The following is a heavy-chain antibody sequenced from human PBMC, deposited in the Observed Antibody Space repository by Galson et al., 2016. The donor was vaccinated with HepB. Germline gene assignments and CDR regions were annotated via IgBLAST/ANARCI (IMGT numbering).Heavy chain of an antibody. J-gene: IGHJ5*02. D-gene: IGHD3-22*01. CDR2: IYYSGST. V-gene: IGHV4-59*01. CDR1: GGSISTYY. Sequence: LSLTRTVSGGSISTYYWSWIRQPPGKGLEWVGYIYYSGSTNYNPSPRSRVTISVDTSNNQFSLQLSSVAAADTAVYYWARVDTSGYYDLSDPRGQGTLVTVSS. CDR3: ARVDTSGYYDLSDP.